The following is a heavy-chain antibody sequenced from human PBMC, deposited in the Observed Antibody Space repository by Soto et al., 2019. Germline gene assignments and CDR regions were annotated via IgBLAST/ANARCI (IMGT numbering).Heavy chain of an antibody. CDR2: LYYSGGT. Sequence: SENLSLTCSVSGVSVSSPSFYWAWVRQSPGKGLEWIGSLYYSGGTHYNPSLNSRVTISVDTSKNQFSLRLNSVTAADTAVYYCARRAKGASAIHWCQGSQVTV. J-gene: IGHJ4*02. CDR3: ARRAKGASAIH. V-gene: IGHV4-39*01. CDR1: GVSVSSPSFY. D-gene: IGHD6-13*01.